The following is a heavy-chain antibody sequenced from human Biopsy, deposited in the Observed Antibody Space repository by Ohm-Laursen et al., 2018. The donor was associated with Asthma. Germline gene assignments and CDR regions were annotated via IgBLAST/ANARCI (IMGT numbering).Heavy chain of an antibody. D-gene: IGHD2-2*01. V-gene: IGHV1-69*13. CDR3: ARKAGSCISRTCYSLDF. J-gene: IGHJ4*02. CDR1: GGTFNTYV. CDR2: INSVFGTT. Sequence: SVKVSCKSLGGTFNTYVIGWVRQAPGQGLEWMGGINSVFGTTNYPQKFQDRVTITADDSTSTVYMELSSLRSEDTAVYYCARKAGSCISRTCYSLDFWGQGTLVTGPS.